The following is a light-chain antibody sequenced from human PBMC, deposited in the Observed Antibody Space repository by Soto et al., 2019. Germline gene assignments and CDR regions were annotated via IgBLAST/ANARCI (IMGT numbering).Light chain of an antibody. CDR1: SSDIGGYNY. Sequence: QSALTQPASVSGSPGQSITISCTGTSSDIGGYNYVSWYQQHPGKAPRLMIYEVSNRPSGVSNRFSGSKSGNTAYLTISGLQAEDEGDYYCSSYTSNSRLAVFGGGTKVTVL. J-gene: IGLJ2*01. CDR3: SSYTSNSRLAV. V-gene: IGLV2-14*01. CDR2: EVS.